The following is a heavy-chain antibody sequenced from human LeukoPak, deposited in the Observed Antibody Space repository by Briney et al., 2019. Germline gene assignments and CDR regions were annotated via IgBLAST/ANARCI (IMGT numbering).Heavy chain of an antibody. D-gene: IGHD6-6*01. CDR1: GYSISSGYY. Sequence: SETLSLTCTVSGYSISSGYYWGWIRQPPGKGLEWIGSIYHSGSTYYNPSLKSRVTMSVDTSKNQFSLKLSSVTTADTAVYYCASSRSNWFDPWGQGILVTVSS. J-gene: IGHJ5*02. CDR3: ASSRSNWFDP. CDR2: IYHSGST. V-gene: IGHV4-38-2*02.